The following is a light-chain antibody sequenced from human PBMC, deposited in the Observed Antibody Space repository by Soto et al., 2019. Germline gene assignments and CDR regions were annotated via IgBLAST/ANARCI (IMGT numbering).Light chain of an antibody. J-gene: IGLJ3*02. CDR1: SSDVGNYNY. CDR2: DVT. CDR3: CSYAANYSFV. V-gene: IGLV2-11*01. Sequence: QSALTQPRSVSGSPGQSVTISCTGTSSDVGNYNYVSWYQQHPGKVPKVIIYDVTKRPSGVPDRFSGSKSGNTASLSISGLQAEDEGDYYCCSYAANYSFVFGGGTQLTVL.